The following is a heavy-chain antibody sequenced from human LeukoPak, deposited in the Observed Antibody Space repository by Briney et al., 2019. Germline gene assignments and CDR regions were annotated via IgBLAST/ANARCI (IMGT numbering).Heavy chain of an antibody. V-gene: IGHV3-7*03. CDR3: AKEGYYDNSDYYYGQRYYYCIDV. Sequence: PGGSLRLSCAASGFIFSSYWMSWVRQAPGKGLEWVASIKEDGSEKYYVDSVKGRFTISRDNSKNTLYLQMNSLRAEDTAVYYCAKEGYYDNSDYYYGQRYYYCIDVWGKGTTVTISS. D-gene: IGHD3-22*01. J-gene: IGHJ6*03. CDR1: GFIFSSYW. CDR2: IKEDGSEK.